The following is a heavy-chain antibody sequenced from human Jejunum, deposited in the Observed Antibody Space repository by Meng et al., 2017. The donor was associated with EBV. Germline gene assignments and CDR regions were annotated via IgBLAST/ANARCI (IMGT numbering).Heavy chain of an antibody. V-gene: IGHV1-2*06. J-gene: IGHJ2*01. Sequence: QVDVGQPGSALQHPGASVTLSCKFFAYSFAGNYIHWVRQPPAHGLEWMGRINPNSGGANYAQKFQGRVTMTRDTSISTAYMELSRPRPDDTAVYYCAREGLVGDLRYFDLWGRGTLVTVSS. CDR1: AYSFAGNY. CDR3: AREGLVGDLRYFDL. CDR2: INPNSGGA. D-gene: IGHD3-16*01.